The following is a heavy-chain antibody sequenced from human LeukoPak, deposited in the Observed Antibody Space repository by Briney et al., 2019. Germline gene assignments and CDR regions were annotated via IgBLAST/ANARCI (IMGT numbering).Heavy chain of an antibody. CDR2: ISSDGNSK. J-gene: IGHJ3*02. D-gene: IGHD5-18*01. V-gene: IGHV3-30-3*01. CDR3: ARDPKGGYSYGWGAFDI. Sequence: RRSLRLSCAASGFTFSSNAMHWVRQAPGKGLEWVALISSDGNSKYSADSVKGRFTISRDNSRNTLYLQMNSLRAEDTAVYYCARDPKGGYSYGWGAFDIWGQGTMVTVSS. CDR1: GFTFSSNA.